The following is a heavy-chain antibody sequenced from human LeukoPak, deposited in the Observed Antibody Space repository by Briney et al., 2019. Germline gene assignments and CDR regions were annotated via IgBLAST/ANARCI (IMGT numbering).Heavy chain of an antibody. CDR2: IYYSGST. CDR3: ARGVVPAANLLDY. J-gene: IGHJ4*02. V-gene: IGHV4-61*08. D-gene: IGHD2-2*01. Sequence: SQTLSLTCAVSGGSISSGGYSWSWIRQPPGKGLEWIGYIYYSGSTNYNPSLKSRVTISVDTSKNQFSLKLSSVTAADTAVYYRARGVVPAANLLDYWGQGTLVTVSS. CDR1: GGSISSGGYS.